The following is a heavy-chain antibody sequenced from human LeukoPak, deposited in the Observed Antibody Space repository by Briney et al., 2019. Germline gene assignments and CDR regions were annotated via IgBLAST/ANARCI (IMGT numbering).Heavy chain of an antibody. CDR1: GFTFSSYA. D-gene: IGHD1-1*01. CDR3: ARDRRENWTTQYSFFDP. Sequence: SGGSLRLSCAASGFTFSSYAMSWVRRTPGGSLEWVANIKQDGNQKLYVDSVKGRFTISRDNAKSSLFLQMNSLRVEDTAVYFCARDRRENWTTQYSFFDPWGQGTLVTVSS. CDR2: IKQDGNQK. V-gene: IGHV3-7*01. J-gene: IGHJ5*02.